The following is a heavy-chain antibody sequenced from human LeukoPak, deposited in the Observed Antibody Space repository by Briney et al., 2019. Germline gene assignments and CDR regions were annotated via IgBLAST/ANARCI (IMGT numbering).Heavy chain of an antibody. J-gene: IGHJ4*02. CDR2: MSGSGDRT. CDR3: AKEIGASLPFDY. CDR1: GFTFSSYA. D-gene: IGHD3-16*01. Sequence: PGGSLRLSCAASGFTFSSYAMSWVRQAPGKGLEWVSAMSGSGDRTYNADSVKGRFTISRDNSKNTLYLQMNSLRAEDTAVYYCAKEIGASLPFDYWGQGTLVTVSS. V-gene: IGHV3-23*01.